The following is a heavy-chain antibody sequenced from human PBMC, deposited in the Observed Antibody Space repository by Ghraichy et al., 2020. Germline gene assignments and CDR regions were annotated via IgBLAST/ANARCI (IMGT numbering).Heavy chain of an antibody. V-gene: IGHV3-23*01. CDR3: AKAPGAYGDYAWFDP. CDR2: TSGSGGST. J-gene: IGHJ5*02. Sequence: GESLNISCAASGFTFSSYAMSWVRQAPGKGLEWVSGTSGSGGSTYYADSVKGRFTISRDNSKNTLYLQMNSLRAEDTAVYYCAKAPGAYGDYAWFDPWGQGTLVTVSS. D-gene: IGHD4-17*01. CDR1: GFTFSSYA.